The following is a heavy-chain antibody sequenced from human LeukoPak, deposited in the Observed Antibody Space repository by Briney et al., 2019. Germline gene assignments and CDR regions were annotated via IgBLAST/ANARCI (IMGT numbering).Heavy chain of an antibody. CDR3: ARDPRIAVAGKYFDY. J-gene: IGHJ4*02. Sequence: ASVKVSCKASGGTFSSYAISWVRQAPGQGLEWMGRINPNNGGTNYAQKFQGRVTMTRDTSISTAYMELSRLRSDDTAVYYCARDPRIAVAGKYFDYWGQGTLVTVSS. CDR1: GGTFSSYA. D-gene: IGHD6-19*01. V-gene: IGHV1-2*06. CDR2: INPNNGGT.